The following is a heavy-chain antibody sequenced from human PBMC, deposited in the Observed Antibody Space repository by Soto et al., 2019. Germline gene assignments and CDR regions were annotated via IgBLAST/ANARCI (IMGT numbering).Heavy chain of an antibody. J-gene: IGHJ4*02. Sequence: PSETLSLTCAVYGGSFSGYYWSWIRQPPGKGLEWIGEINHSGSTNYNPSLKSRVTISVDTSKNQFSLKLSSVTAADTAVYYCARDYYGSGSHYYFDYWGQGTLVTVS. V-gene: IGHV4-34*01. CDR3: ARDYYGSGSHYYFDY. CDR1: GGSFSGYY. CDR2: INHSGST. D-gene: IGHD3-10*01.